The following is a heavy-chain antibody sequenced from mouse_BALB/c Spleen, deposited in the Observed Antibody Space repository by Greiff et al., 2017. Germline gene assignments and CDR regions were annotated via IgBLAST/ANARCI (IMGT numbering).Heavy chain of an antibody. CDR2: INSNGGST. V-gene: IGHV5-6-2*01. Sequence: EVKLVESGGGLVKLGGSLKLSCAASGFTFSSYYMSWVRQTPEKRLELVAAINSNGGSTYYPDTVKGRFTISRDNAKNTLYLQMSSLKSEDTALYYCARHYDYDGFAYWGQGTLVTVSA. CDR1: GFTFSSYY. D-gene: IGHD2-4*01. J-gene: IGHJ3*01. CDR3: ARHYDYDGFAY.